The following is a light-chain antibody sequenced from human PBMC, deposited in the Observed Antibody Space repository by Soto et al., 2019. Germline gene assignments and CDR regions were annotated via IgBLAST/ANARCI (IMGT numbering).Light chain of an antibody. J-gene: IGKJ1*01. CDR1: QSLEYSDGKTY. V-gene: IGKV2-30*01. Sequence: DVVMTQSRLSLPVTLGQPASISCTSSQSLEYSDGKTYLNWFLQRPGQSPRRLIYKVSNRDSGVPDRFSGSGSGTDFTLKISRVEAEDVGIYYCMQGGHWPWTFGQGTKVDIK. CDR3: MQGGHWPWT. CDR2: KVS.